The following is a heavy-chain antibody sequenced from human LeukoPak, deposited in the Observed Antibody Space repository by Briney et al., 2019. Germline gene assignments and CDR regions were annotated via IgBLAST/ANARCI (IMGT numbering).Heavy chain of an antibody. D-gene: IGHD6-13*01. CDR3: ARELKQLVLKNDYYYGMDV. Sequence: GGSLRLSCAASGFTFSSYEMNWVRQAPGKGLEWGSYISSSGSTIYYADSVKGRFTISRDNAKNSLYLQMNSLRAEDTAVYYCARELKQLVLKNDYYYGMDVWGQGTTVTVSS. CDR1: GFTFSSYE. V-gene: IGHV3-48*03. CDR2: ISSSGSTI. J-gene: IGHJ6*02.